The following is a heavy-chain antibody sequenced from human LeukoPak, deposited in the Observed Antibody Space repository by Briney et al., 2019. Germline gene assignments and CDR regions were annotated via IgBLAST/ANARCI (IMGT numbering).Heavy chain of an antibody. D-gene: IGHD2-15*01. V-gene: IGHV4-61*01. Sequence: SETLSLTCTVSGGCVSSGSYYWRWIRQPPGHGLEWIRYIYYSGSTNYNPSLKSRITLSVDTSKNLLSLKLSSVTAADTAVYYCARFFVAGWFFFDYWGQGTLVTVSS. J-gene: IGHJ4*02. CDR1: GGCVSSGSYY. CDR2: IYYSGST. CDR3: ARFFVAGWFFFDY.